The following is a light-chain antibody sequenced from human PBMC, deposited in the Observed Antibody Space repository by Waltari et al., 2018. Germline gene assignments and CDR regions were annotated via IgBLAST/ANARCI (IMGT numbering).Light chain of an antibody. Sequence: DIVMTQSPDSLAVSLGERDTINCKSSQNILYNSNNKNYLAWYQQKPGQPPKLLIYWASTRESGVPDRFSGSGSGTDFTLTVSSLQAEDVAVYYCQQYYSTPYTFGQGTKLEI. V-gene: IGKV4-1*01. CDR2: WAS. CDR1: QNILYNSNNKNY. J-gene: IGKJ2*01. CDR3: QQYYSTPYT.